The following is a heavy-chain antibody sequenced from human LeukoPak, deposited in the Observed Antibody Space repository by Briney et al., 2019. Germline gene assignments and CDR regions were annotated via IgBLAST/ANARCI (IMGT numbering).Heavy chain of an antibody. Sequence: PSETLSLTCTVSGGSISGYYWSWIRQPPGKGLEWIGYIDYSGTSNYNPSLQSRVTISVDTSKNQVSLKLSSVTAADTAVYYCARQDYGDYPPGYWGQGTLVTVSS. D-gene: IGHD4-17*01. CDR2: IDYSGTS. V-gene: IGHV4-59*01. CDR1: GGSISGYY. J-gene: IGHJ4*02. CDR3: ARQDYGDYPPGY.